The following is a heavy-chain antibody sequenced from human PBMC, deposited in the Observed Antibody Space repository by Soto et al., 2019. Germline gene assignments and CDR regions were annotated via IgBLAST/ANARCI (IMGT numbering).Heavy chain of an antibody. CDR2: IYHSGST. CDR3: ARQGRYFDIYYYYYGMDV. CDR1: GGSISSSNW. V-gene: IGHV4-4*02. D-gene: IGHD3-9*01. J-gene: IGHJ6*02. Sequence: QVQLQESGPGLVKPSGTLSLTCAVSGGSISSSNWWSWVRQPPGKGLEWIGEIYHSGSTNYNPSLKSRVTISVDKPKNQFSLKLSSVSAADTAVYYCARQGRYFDIYYYYYGMDVWGQGTTVTVSS.